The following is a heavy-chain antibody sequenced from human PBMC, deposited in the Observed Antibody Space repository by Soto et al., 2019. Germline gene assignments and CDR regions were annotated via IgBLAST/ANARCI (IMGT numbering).Heavy chain of an antibody. D-gene: IGHD3-10*01. CDR3: ARVWGGAFDI. CDR1: GGSISSYY. V-gene: IGHV4-59*01. Sequence: QVQLQESGPGLVKPSETLSLTCTVSGGSISSYYWGWIRQPPGKGLEWIGYIYYSGSTNYNPSLKRRVTISVDTSKNQFSLKLSSVTAADTAVYYCARVWGGAFDIWGQGTMVTVSS. CDR2: IYYSGST. J-gene: IGHJ3*02.